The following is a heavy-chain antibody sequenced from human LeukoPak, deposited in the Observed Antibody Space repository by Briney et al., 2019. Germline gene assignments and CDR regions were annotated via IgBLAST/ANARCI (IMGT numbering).Heavy chain of an antibody. V-gene: IGHV3-74*01. J-gene: IGHJ4*02. CDR2: INGDGRNI. CDR3: ARFETVGVTTADS. D-gene: IGHD1-26*01. CDR1: GFTFSSYW. Sequence: GGSLRLSCVASGFTFSSYWMHWVRQDPRKGLVWVSRINGDGRNINYADSVRGRFAISRDNAKNTLYLQMNSLRAEDTAVYYCARFETVGVTTADSWGQGTLVTVSS.